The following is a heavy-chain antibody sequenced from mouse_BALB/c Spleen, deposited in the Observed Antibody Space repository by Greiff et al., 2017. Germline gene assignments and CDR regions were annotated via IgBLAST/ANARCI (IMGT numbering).Heavy chain of an antibody. V-gene: IGHV5-17*02. CDR1: GFTFSSFV. CDR2: ISSGSSTI. J-gene: IGHJ4*01. Sequence: EGQLQESGGGLVQPGGSRKLSCAASGFTFSSFVMHWVRQAPEKGLEWVAYISSGSSTIYYADTVKGRFTISRDNPKNTLFLQMTSLRSEDTAMYDCARLRQGYAMDYWGQGTSVTVAS. CDR3: ARLRQGYAMDY. D-gene: IGHD3-2*01.